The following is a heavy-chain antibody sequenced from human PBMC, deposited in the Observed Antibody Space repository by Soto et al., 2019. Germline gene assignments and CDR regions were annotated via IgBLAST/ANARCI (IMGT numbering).Heavy chain of an antibody. CDR1: GYTFTSYG. CDR2: ISAYNGNT. CDR3: AREAAFPGPHDAFDI. V-gene: IGHV1-18*01. Sequence: AASVKVSCKASGYTFTSYGISWVRQAPGQGLEWMGWISAYNGNTNYAQKLQGRVTMTTDTSTSTAYMELRSLRSDDTAVYYCAREAAFPGPHDAFDIWGQGTMVTVSS. D-gene: IGHD3-3*02. J-gene: IGHJ3*02.